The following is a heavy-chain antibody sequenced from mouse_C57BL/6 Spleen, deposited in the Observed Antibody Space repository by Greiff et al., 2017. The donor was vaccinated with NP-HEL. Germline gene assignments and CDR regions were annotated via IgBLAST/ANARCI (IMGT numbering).Heavy chain of an antibody. CDR1: GYAFTNYL. CDR3: ARGYGSSYGYYYAMDY. D-gene: IGHD1-1*01. V-gene: IGHV1-54*01. J-gene: IGHJ4*01. Sequence: QVQLKESGAELVRPGTSVKVSCKASGYAFTNYLIEWVKQRPGQGLEWIGVINPGSGGTNYNEKFKGKATLTADKSSSTAYMQLSSLTSEDSAVYFWARGYGSSYGYYYAMDYWGQGTSVTVSS. CDR2: INPGSGGT.